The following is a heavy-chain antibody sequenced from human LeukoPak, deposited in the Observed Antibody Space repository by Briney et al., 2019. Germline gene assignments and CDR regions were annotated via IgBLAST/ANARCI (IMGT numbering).Heavy chain of an antibody. J-gene: IGHJ4*02. Sequence: GGSLRLSSAASGFTFSSYSMNWVRQAPGKGLEWVSSISSSSSYIYYADSVKGRFTISRDNAKNSLYLQMNSLRAEDTAVYYCARDAVGTVDYWGQGTLVTVSS. CDR1: GFTFSSYS. CDR2: ISSSSSYI. V-gene: IGHV3-21*01. CDR3: ARDAVGTVDY. D-gene: IGHD4-17*01.